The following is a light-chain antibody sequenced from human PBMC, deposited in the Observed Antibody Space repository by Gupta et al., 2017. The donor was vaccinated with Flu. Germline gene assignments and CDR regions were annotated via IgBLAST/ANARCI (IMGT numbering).Light chain of an antibody. CDR2: GAS. CDR1: RSVSSN. CDR3: QQYNNWPPIT. Sequence: EVLMTQSPATLSVSPGERATLSCRASRSVSSNLAWYQQKPGQAPRLLIYGASTRATGIPARFSGSGSGTEFTLTISSRQSEDFAGYYCQQYNNWPPITFGQGTRLEIK. J-gene: IGKJ5*01. V-gene: IGKV3-15*01.